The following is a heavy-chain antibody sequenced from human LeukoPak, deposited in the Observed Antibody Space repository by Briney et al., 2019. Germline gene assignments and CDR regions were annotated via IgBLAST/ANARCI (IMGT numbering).Heavy chain of an antibody. CDR2: ISDSGNNI. CDR3: ARGSGSGSYPI. J-gene: IGHJ3*02. V-gene: IGHV3-48*03. CDR1: GFIFSGYE. D-gene: IGHD3-10*01. Sequence: TGGSLRLSCATSGFIFSGYEMNWVRQAPGKGLEWVSYISDSGNNIYYAASVRGRFTISRDNAKNSLYLQMSGLGAADTAVYYCARGSGSGSYPIWGQGTMVTVSS.